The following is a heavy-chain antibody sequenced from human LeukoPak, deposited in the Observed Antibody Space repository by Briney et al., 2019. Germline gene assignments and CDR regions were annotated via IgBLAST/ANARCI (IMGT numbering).Heavy chain of an antibody. V-gene: IGHV3-74*01. J-gene: IGHJ4*02. CDR1: GFSFSNVW. D-gene: IGHD3-10*01. CDR2: IYSDGSTT. Sequence: PGGSLRLSCAASGFSFSNVWMHWVRQVPGKGPVWVSRIYSDGSTTTYADSVKGRFTISSDNAKNTLYLQMNSLRPEDTAVYYCARVRSGASFDYWGQGTLVTVSS. CDR3: ARVRSGASFDY.